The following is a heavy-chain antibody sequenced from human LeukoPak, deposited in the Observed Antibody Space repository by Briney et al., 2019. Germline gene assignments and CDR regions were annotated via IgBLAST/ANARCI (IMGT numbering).Heavy chain of an antibody. V-gene: IGHV3-43*01. J-gene: IGHJ1*01. D-gene: IGHD1-1*01. CDR3: AKDRERFGSGPIRH. CDR2: IKWDDGST. CDR1: GFTFRVYN. Sequence: PGGSLRLSCAASGFTFRVYNMHWVRQAPGKGLEWFSHIKWDDGSTYYADSVKGRFTISRDSSKNSLYLQMNSLRTEDTALYYCAKDRERFGSGPIRHWGQGTLVTVSS.